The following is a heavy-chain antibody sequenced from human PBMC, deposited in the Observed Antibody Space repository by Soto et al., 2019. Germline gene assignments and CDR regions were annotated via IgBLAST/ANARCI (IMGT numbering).Heavy chain of an antibody. CDR3: TTATPYFDILAGNHAACSGLDV. CDR1: GFTFSSYS. Sequence: PGGSLRLSCAASGFTFSSYSMNWVRQAPGKGLEWVGRIRSKTDGGTTDYAAHGQGRITSASAESKKTLYLQRNSVKAEETAVEYCTTATPYFDILAGNHAACSGLDVWGKGPTAT. V-gene: IGHV3-15*07. J-gene: IGHJ6*04. D-gene: IGHD3-9*01. CDR2: IRSKTDGGTT.